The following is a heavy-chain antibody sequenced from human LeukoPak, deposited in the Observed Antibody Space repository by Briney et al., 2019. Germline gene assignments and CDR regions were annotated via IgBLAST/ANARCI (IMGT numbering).Heavy chain of an antibody. Sequence: GRSLRLSCAASGFTFDDYAMHWVRQAPGKGLEWVSGISWNSGSIGYADSVKGRFTISRDNAKNSLYLQMNSLRAEDMALYYCAKSPCGGDCYSFDCWGQGTLVTVSS. CDR2: ISWNSGSI. J-gene: IGHJ4*02. V-gene: IGHV3-9*03. D-gene: IGHD2-21*02. CDR3: AKSPCGGDCYSFDC. CDR1: GFTFDDYA.